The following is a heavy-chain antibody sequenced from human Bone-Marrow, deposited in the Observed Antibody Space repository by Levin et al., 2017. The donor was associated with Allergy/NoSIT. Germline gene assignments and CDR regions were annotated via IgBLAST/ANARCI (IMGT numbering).Heavy chain of an antibody. V-gene: IGHV1-18*01. CDR1: GYTFTSYG. Sequence: ASVKVSCKASGYTFTSYGISWVRQAPGQGLEWMGWISAYNGNTNYAQKLQGRVTMTTDTSTSTAYMELRSLRSDDTAVYYCAREGIAAAGTGGLYMDGWGKGTTVTVSS. J-gene: IGHJ6*03. CDR3: AREGIAAAGTGGLYMDG. CDR2: ISAYNGNT. D-gene: IGHD6-13*01.